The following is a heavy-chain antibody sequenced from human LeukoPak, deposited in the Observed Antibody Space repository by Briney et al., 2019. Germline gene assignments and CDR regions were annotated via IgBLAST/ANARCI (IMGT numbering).Heavy chain of an antibody. J-gene: IGHJ4*02. V-gene: IGHV3-21*01. CDR2: ITASSTAI. CDR3: ARTYYDILTGYNPYFDY. CDR1: GFTFNTYT. Sequence: KPGGSLRLSGAASGFTFNTYTTNWVRQAPGKGLEWVSSITASSTAIYSADSVKGRFTISRDNAKNFLYLQMNSLRAEDTAVYYCARTYYDILTGYNPYFDYWGQGILVTVSS. D-gene: IGHD3-9*01.